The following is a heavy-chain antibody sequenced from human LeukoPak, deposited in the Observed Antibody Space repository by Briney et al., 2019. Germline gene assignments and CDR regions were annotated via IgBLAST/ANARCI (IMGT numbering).Heavy chain of an antibody. CDR3: ARRVGSSWYVIDY. D-gene: IGHD6-13*01. CDR2: INPNSGGT. CDR1: GYTFTGYY. V-gene: IGHV1-2*02. J-gene: IGHJ4*02. Sequence: ASVKVSCKASGYTFTGYYMHWVRQAPGQGLEWMGWINPNSGGTNYAQKFQGRVTMTRDTSISTAYMELSRLRSDDTAVCYCARRVGSSWYVIDYWGQGTLVTVSS.